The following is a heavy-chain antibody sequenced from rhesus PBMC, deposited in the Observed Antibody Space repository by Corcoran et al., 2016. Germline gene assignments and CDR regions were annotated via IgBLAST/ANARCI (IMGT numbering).Heavy chain of an antibody. J-gene: IGHJ6*01. CDR2: IYGGTGGT. CDR3: ATVRRYCTGRDCYGDYGLHL. Sequence: QVQLQESGPGLGKLSEPLSPTCVVHGGSISSDHWRWLRQSPGTGLEWRVGIYGGTGGTHYTPTRKSRVTISADTSKSQFSLKMTSVTAADTALYYCATVRRYCTGRDCYGDYGLHLWGQGVVVTVSS. D-gene: IGHD2-21*01. V-gene: IGHV4-160*01. CDR1: GGSISSDH.